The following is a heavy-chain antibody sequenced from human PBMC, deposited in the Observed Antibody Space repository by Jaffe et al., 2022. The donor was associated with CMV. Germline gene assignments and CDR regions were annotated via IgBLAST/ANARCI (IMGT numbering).Heavy chain of an antibody. J-gene: IGHJ4*02. CDR3: AKRGRGDYYGSGSYLGY. CDR1: GFTFSSYA. D-gene: IGHD3-10*01. CDR2: ISGSGGST. V-gene: IGHV3-23*01. Sequence: EVQLLESGGGLVQPGGSLRLSCAASGFTFSSYAMSWVRQAPGKGLEWVSAISGSGGSTYYADSVKGRFTISRDNSKNTLYLQMNSLRAEDTAVYYCAKRGRGDYYGSGSYLGYWGQGTLVTVSS.